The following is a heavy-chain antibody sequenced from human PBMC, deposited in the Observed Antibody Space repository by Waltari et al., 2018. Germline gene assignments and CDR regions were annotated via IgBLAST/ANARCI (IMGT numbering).Heavy chain of an antibody. D-gene: IGHD7-27*01. V-gene: IGHV3-21*01. J-gene: IGHJ4*02. Sequence: EVQLVESGGGLVKPGGSLRLSCAASGFTFSSYSMNWVRQAPGKGLEWISSSSSTGTYTHYADSVKGRFTISRDNAKNSLYLQMNSLRAEDTGVYWCATGGWGFYLDNWGQGTLVTFSS. CDR3: ATGGWGFYLDN. CDR1: GFTFSSYS. CDR2: SSSTGTYT.